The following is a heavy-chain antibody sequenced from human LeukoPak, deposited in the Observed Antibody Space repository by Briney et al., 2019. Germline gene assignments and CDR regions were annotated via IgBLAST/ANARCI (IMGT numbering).Heavy chain of an antibody. CDR2: IADDGGVK. D-gene: IGHD3-3*01. J-gene: IGHJ4*02. Sequence: GRSLRLSCVASGITFSRHGMDWVRQAPGKGLEWVTVIADDGGVKQYADSVKGRFTVSRDNSKSTLYLQMNGLSVEDTAIYYCAREATWGEWYFDHWGQGTPVTVSS. V-gene: IGHV3-30*03. CDR1: GITFSRHG. CDR3: AREATWGEWYFDH.